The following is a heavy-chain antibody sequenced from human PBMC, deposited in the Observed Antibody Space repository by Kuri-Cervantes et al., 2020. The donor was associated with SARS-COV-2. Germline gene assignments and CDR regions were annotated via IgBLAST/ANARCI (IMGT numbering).Heavy chain of an antibody. D-gene: IGHD3-16*01. Sequence: GGSLRLSCVASGFTFSNYAIHWVRQAPGKGLEWVAVIWYDGKNEYYAGSVKGRFTISRDNSRNTVLLQMNILRAEDTAIYYCARGAANYSMDVWGTGTTVTVSS. CDR2: IWYDGKNE. CDR3: ARGAANYSMDV. V-gene: IGHV3-33*08. J-gene: IGHJ6*03. CDR1: GFTFSNYA.